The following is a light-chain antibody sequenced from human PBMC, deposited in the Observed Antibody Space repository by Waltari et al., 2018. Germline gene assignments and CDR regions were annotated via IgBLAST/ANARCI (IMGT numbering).Light chain of an antibody. CDR3: QQYSNWPFT. CDR1: QSVSNS. CDR2: GTS. Sequence: EIVLTQSPATLSLSPGERATLSCRTSQSVSNSLAWYRQKPGQTPRLLIYGTSSRAPGIPDRFSGSGSGTDFTLIISSLEPEDFAVYYCQQYSNWPFTFGPGTKLDI. V-gene: IGKV3-15*01. J-gene: IGKJ3*01.